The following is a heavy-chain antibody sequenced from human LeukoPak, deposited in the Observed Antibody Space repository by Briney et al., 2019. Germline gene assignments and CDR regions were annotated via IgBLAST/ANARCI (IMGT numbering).Heavy chain of an antibody. J-gene: IGHJ4*02. CDR1: GYTFTSYG. CDR3: ARDRLTVAGTTSFDY. CDR2: MSAYNGNT. V-gene: IGHV1-18*01. Sequence: ASVKVSCKASGYTFTSYGISWVRQAPGQGLEWMGWMSAYNGNTNYAQKLQGRVTMTTDTSTSTAYMELRSLRSDDTAVYYCARDRLTVAGTTSFDYWGQGTLVTVSS. D-gene: IGHD1-7*01.